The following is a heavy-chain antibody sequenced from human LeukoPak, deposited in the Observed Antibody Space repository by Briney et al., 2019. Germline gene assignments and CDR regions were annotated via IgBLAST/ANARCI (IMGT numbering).Heavy chain of an antibody. Sequence: ASVKVSCKASGYTFTSYGISWVRQAPGQGLEWMGGIIPIFGTANYAQKFQGRVTITADESTSTAYMELSSLRSEDTAVYYCASVDIVATISGFSATTYYYHYYHMDVWGKGTTVTISS. CDR1: GYTFTSYG. D-gene: IGHD5-12*01. CDR3: ASVDIVATISGFSATTYYYHYYHMDV. V-gene: IGHV1-69*13. CDR2: IIPIFGTA. J-gene: IGHJ6*03.